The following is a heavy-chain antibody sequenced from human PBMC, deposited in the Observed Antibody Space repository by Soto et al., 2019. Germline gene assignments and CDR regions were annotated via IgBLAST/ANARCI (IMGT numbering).Heavy chain of an antibody. D-gene: IGHD6-19*01. CDR1: GFTFGDYA. J-gene: IGHJ6*02. V-gene: IGHV3-49*04. CDR2: IRSKAYGGTT. Sequence: GSLRLSCTASGFTFGDYAMSWVRQAPGKGLEWVGFIRSKAYGGTTEYAASVKGRFTISRDDSKSIAYLQMNSLKTEDTAVYYCTRDVRVAGGYYYYGMDVWGQGTTVTVSS. CDR3: TRDVRVAGGYYYYGMDV.